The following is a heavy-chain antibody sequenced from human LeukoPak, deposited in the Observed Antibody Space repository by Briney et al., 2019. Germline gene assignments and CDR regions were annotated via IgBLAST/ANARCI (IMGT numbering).Heavy chain of an antibody. CDR1: GGTFSSYA. CDR3: ARDRGYYYDSSGYFNRGFFDY. Sequence: ASVKVSCKASGGTFSSYAISWVRQAPGQGLEWMGGIIPIFGTANYAQKFQGRVTITADESTSTAYMELSSLRSEDTAVYYCARDRGYYYDSSGYFNRGFFDYWGQGTLVTVSS. D-gene: IGHD3-22*01. J-gene: IGHJ4*02. V-gene: IGHV1-69*13. CDR2: IIPIFGTA.